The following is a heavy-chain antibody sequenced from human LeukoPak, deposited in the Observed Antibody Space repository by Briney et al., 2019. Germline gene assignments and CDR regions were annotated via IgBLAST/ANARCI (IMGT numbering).Heavy chain of an antibody. CDR1: GFALSSHW. CDR3: ARNNGMDV. Sequence: GSLRLSCAASGFALSSHWMTWVRQVPGRGPEWVANVNRDGSETYYLDSVKGRFTISKDNAKNSLYLQMNSLRAEDTALYHCARNNGMDVWGQGTTVIVFS. V-gene: IGHV3-7*03. CDR2: VNRDGSET. J-gene: IGHJ6*02.